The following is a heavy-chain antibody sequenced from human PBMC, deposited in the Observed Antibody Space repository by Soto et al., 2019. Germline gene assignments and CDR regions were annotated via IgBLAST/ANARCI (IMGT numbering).Heavy chain of an antibody. D-gene: IGHD6-25*01. CDR1: GGTFSSYA. CDR3: ARAGYSSGLYYYGMDV. Sequence: SAKVSCKASGGTFSSYAISWVRQSPGQGLELMGGIIPIFGTANYAQKFQGRLTITADETTSTAYMELSSLGSEDTAVYYCARAGYSSGLYYYGMDVWGQGTTVTVSS. CDR2: IIPIFGTA. J-gene: IGHJ6*02. V-gene: IGHV1-69*13.